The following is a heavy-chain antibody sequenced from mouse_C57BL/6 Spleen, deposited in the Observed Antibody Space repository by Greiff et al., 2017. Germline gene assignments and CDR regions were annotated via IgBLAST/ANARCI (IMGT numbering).Heavy chain of an antibody. J-gene: IGHJ4*01. CDR1: GFTFSDYY. V-gene: IGHV5-16*01. Sequence: EVKVVESEGGLVQPGSSMKLSCTASGFTFSDYYMAWVRQVPEKGLEWVANITYDGSSTYYLDSLKSRFIISRDNATNILYLQLSSLKSEDTATYYSARWGGAMDYWGQGTSVTVSS. CDR2: ITYDGSST. CDR3: ARWGGAMDY.